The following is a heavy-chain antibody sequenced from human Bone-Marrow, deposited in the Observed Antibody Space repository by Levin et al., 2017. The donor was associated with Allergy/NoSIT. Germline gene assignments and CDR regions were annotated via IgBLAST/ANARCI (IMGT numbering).Heavy chain of an antibody. Sequence: TGGSLRLSCTASGFSVSSNFMNWVRQAPGGGLEWLSVIETGGYTTYADSVQGRFTISRDNSQNTVYLQMSSLSAEDTAVYYCARDAPADYYYGMDVWGQGTTVTVSS. J-gene: IGHJ6*02. CDR2: IETGGYT. V-gene: IGHV3-66*01. CDR1: GFSVSSNF. CDR3: ARDAPADYYYGMDV.